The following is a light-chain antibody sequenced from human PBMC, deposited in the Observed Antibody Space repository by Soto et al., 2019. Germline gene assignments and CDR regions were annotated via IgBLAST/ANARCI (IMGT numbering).Light chain of an antibody. CDR3: YQYDSSPWT. CDR1: QSVSSY. Sequence: ELVLPQSPATLSLSPGARATLSCRASQSVSSYLAWYQQKPGQAPRLLIYDASSRATGIPDRFSGSGSGTDFTLTISRLEPEDFAVYFCYQYDSSPWTFGQGTKVDIK. V-gene: IGKV3-20*01. CDR2: DAS. J-gene: IGKJ1*01.